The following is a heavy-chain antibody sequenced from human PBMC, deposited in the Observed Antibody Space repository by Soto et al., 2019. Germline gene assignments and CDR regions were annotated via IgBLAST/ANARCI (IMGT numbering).Heavy chain of an antibody. Sequence: PGGSLRLSCAASGFTFSSYGMHWVRQAPGKGLEWVAVIWYDGSNKYYADSVKGRFTISRDNSKNTLYLQMNSLRAEDTAVYYCARDNRMITFGGVIEIYYYYYYVDVWGKGTTVTVSS. V-gene: IGHV3-33*01. J-gene: IGHJ6*03. D-gene: IGHD3-16*02. CDR3: ARDNRMITFGGVIEIYYYYYYVDV. CDR2: IWYDGSNK. CDR1: GFTFSSYG.